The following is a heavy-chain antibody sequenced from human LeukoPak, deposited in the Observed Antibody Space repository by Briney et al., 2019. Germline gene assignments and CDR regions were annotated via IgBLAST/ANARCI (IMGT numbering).Heavy chain of an antibody. CDR2: IHGGGST. V-gene: IGHV3-53*01. CDR1: GFTVSSNY. Sequence: GGSLRLSCAASGFTVSSNYVSWVRQAPGKGLEWVSGIHGGGSTHYADSVKGRFTLSRDISMNTLYLQMNSLRADDTAVYYCARGGQLTRVEYYFDYWGQGTLVTVSS. J-gene: IGHJ4*02. D-gene: IGHD4-11*01. CDR3: ARGGQLTRVEYYFDY.